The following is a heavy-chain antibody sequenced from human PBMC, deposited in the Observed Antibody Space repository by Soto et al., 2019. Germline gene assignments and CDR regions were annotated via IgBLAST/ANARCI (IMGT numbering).Heavy chain of an antibody. J-gene: IGHJ6*02. CDR3: AKDRGRATAGEYYYYGMDV. V-gene: IGHV1-46*01. CDR1: GYTFTSYY. CDR2: INPSGGST. D-gene: IGHD6-13*01. Sequence: GASVKVSCKASGYTFTSYYIHWVRQAPGQGLEWMGMINPSGGSTDYAQNFQGRVTMTRDPSTSTVYMELSSLRSDDTAVYYCAKDRGRATAGEYYYYGMDVWGQGNTVTVSS.